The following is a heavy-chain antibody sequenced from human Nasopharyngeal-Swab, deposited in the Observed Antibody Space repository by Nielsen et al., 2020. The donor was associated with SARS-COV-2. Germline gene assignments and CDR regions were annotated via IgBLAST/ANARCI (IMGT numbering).Heavy chain of an antibody. CDR3: ARVEEGQQLDDY. CDR1: GYTFTGYY. CDR2: INPNSGGT. J-gene: IGHJ4*02. V-gene: IGHV1-2*02. D-gene: IGHD6-13*01. Sequence: ASVKVSCKASGYTFTGYYMHWVRQAPGQGLEWMGWINPNSGGTNYAQKFQGRVTMTRDTSISTAYMELSRLRSDDTAVYYCARVEEGQQLDDYWGQGTLVTVSS.